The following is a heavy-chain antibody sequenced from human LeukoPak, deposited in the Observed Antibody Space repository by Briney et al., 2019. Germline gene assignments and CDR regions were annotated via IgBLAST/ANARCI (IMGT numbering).Heavy chain of an antibody. V-gene: IGHV3-66*01. CDR1: GFTVSSNY. CDR2: IYGSTSA. CDR3: ARLNFRDDY. J-gene: IGHJ4*02. Sequence: GGSLRLSCAASGFTVSSNYINWVRQAPGKGLEWVSLIYGSTSADYADSVKGRFTISRDTSMNTVYLQMNSLRAEDTAVYYCARLNFRDDYWGQGTLVTVSS.